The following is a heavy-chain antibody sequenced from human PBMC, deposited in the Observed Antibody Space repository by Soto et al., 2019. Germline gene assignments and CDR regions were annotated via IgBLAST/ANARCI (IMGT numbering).Heavy chain of an antibody. J-gene: IGHJ4*02. CDR1: GFTFSSYA. D-gene: IGHD3-22*01. CDR3: AKGDSSSYYPYCFDY. Sequence: GGSLRLSCAASGFTFSSYAMTWVRQAPGKGLEWVSVISTNGGGAYYADSVKGRFTISRDNSKNTLYLQMNSLRAEDTAVYYCAKGDSSSYYPYCFDYWGQGTLVTVSS. CDR2: ISTNGGGA. V-gene: IGHV3-23*01.